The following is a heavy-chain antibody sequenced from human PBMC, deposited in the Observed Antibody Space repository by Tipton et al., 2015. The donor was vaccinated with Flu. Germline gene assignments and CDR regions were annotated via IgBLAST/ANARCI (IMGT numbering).Heavy chain of an antibody. CDR2: ISSSSSTI. J-gene: IGHJ3*02. CDR3: AGGAAPGAFDI. V-gene: IGHV3-48*04. CDR1: GFTFSSYS. Sequence: SLRLSCAASGFTFSSYSMNWVRQAPGKGLEWVSYISSSSSTIYYADSVKGRFTISRDNAKNSLYLQMNSLRAEDTAVYYCAGGAAPGAFDIWGQGTMVTVSS. D-gene: IGHD6-6*01.